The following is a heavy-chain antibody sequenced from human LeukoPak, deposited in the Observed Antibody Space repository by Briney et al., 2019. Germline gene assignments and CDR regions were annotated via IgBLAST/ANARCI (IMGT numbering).Heavy chain of an antibody. Sequence: SVKVSCKASGYTFTSYGISWVRQAPGQGLEWMGWISAYNGNTNYAQKLQGRVTMTTDTSTSTAYMELRSLRSDDTTVHHIVRVRNITDFGVVSEGLADYSGQGTLVTVSS. CDR2: ISAYNGNT. J-gene: IGHJ4*02. CDR1: GYTFTSYG. V-gene: IGHV1-18*01. D-gene: IGHD3-3*01. CDR3: VRVRNITDFGVVSEGLADY.